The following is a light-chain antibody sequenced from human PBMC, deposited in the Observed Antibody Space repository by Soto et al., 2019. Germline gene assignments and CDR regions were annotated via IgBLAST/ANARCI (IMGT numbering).Light chain of an antibody. V-gene: IGKV1-39*01. CDR2: AAS. J-gene: IGKJ1*01. CDR3: QHYNTYPWT. Sequence: DIQMTQSPSSLSASVGDRVTITCRASQSISSYLNWYQQKPGKAPKLLIYAASSLQSGVPSRFSGSGSGTDFTLTISCLQSEDFATYYCQHYNTYPWTFGQGTKVDNK. CDR1: QSISSY.